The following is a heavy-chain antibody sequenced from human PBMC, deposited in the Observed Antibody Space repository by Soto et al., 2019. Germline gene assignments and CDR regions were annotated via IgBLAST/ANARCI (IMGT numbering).Heavy chain of an antibody. CDR2: IYYSGGT. D-gene: IGHD4-17*01. V-gene: IGHV4-59*08. J-gene: IGHJ4*02. Sequence: SETLSLTCTVSGGSISSHYWSWIRQPPGKGLEWIGYIYYSGGTNYNPSLKSRVTISADTSKNQFALKLSSVTAADTAVYYCARLRVTTGGDNTVTTVADYWGQGTLVTVSS. CDR1: GGSISSHY. CDR3: ARLRVTTGGDNTVTTVADY.